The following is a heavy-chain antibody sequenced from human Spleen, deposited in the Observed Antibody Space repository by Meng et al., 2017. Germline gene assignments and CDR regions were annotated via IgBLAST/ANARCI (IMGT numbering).Heavy chain of an antibody. V-gene: IGHV4-34*01. D-gene: IGHD4-11*01. CDR3: ARGPTTMAHDFDY. CDR1: GGSFSDYY. J-gene: IGHJ4*02. CDR2: INHSGST. Sequence: QVQDGAEGQLKPSETLALSCVVLGGSFSDYYGGWIRQPPGKGLEWIGEINHSGSTNYNPSLESRATISVDTSQNNLSLKLSSVTAADSAVYYCARGPTTMAHDFDYWGQGTLVTVSS.